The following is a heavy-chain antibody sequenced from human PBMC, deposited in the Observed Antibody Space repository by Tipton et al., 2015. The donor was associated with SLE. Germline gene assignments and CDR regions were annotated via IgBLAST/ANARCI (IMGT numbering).Heavy chain of an antibody. CDR1: GGSICSYY. CDR2: IYTSWST. CDR3: ARARAGGWYVFDL. J-gene: IGHJ2*01. D-gene: IGHD6-19*01. Sequence: TLSLTCTVSGGSICSYYWSWIRPPAGKGLEWVGRIYTSWSTNYNPSLKSRVTLSVDTSTDQFSLTLTSVTAADTAVYYCARARAGGWYVFDLWGRGTLVPVSS. V-gene: IGHV4-4*07.